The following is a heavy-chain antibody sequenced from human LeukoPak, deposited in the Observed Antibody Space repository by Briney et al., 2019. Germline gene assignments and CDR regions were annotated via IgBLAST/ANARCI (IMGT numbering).Heavy chain of an antibody. V-gene: IGHV3-21*04. Sequence: GGSLRLSCAASGFTFSSYSMNWVRQAPGKGLEWVSSISSSSSYIYYADSVKGRFTISRDNSKNTLYLQMNSLRAEDTAVYYCAREGGSYYDYWGQGTLVTVSS. J-gene: IGHJ4*02. CDR2: ISSSSSYI. D-gene: IGHD3-16*01. CDR1: GFTFSSYS. CDR3: AREGGSYYDY.